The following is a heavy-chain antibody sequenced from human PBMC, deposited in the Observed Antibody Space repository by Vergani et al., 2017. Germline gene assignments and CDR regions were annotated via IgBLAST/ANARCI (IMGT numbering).Heavy chain of an antibody. CDR3: ARTRAYYYDSSGYYWDAFDI. CDR2: ISGSGSTT. D-gene: IGHD3-22*01. V-gene: IGHV3-48*03. Sequence: EVQLVESGGGLVQPGGSLSLSCAASGFTFSSYEMNWVRQAPGKGLEWVSYISGSGSTTYYPDSVKGRFTISRDNAKNSLYLQMNSLRDEDTAVYYCARTRAYYYDSSGYYWDAFDIWGQGTMVTVSS. J-gene: IGHJ3*02. CDR1: GFTFSSYE.